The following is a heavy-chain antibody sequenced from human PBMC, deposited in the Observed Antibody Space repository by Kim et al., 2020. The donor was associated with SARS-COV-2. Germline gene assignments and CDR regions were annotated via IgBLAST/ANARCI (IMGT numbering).Heavy chain of an antibody. CDR1: GGSISSSSYY. CDR2: IYYSGST. CDR3: ARHGLFRVDYGDFF. J-gene: IGHJ4*02. D-gene: IGHD4-17*01. V-gene: IGHV4-39*01. Sequence: SETLSLTCTVSGGSISSSSYYWGWIRQPPGKGLEWIGSIYYSGSTYYNPSLKSRVTISVDTSKNQFSLKLSSVTAADTAVYYCARHGLFRVDYGDFFWGQGTLVTVSS.